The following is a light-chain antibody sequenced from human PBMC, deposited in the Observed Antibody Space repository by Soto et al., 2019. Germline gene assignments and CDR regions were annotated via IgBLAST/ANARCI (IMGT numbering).Light chain of an antibody. Sequence: QSVLTQPPSVSAAPGQKVTISCSGSSSDIGRNYVSWYKHLPRTAPKLLIYENYKRPSGIPDRFSGSKSGTSATLGITGLQTGDEADYYCGTCYSSLTTFVFGTGNQLTVL. CDR2: ENY. CDR1: SSDIGRNY. CDR3: GTCYSSLTTFV. V-gene: IGLV1-51*02. J-gene: IGLJ1*01.